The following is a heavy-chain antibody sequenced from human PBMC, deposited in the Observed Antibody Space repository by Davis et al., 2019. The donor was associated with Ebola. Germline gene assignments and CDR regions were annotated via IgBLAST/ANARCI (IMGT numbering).Heavy chain of an antibody. Sequence: GESLKISCAASGFTFSSYPMSWVRQAPGKGLEWVSAISGSGGSTYYADSVKGRFTISRDNSKSTLYLQMNSLRAEDTAVYYCAKGFRPIRFSCMDVWGQGTTVTV. CDR2: ISGSGGST. D-gene: IGHD3-3*01. V-gene: IGHV3-23*01. J-gene: IGHJ6*02. CDR3: AKGFRPIRFSCMDV. CDR1: GFTFSSYP.